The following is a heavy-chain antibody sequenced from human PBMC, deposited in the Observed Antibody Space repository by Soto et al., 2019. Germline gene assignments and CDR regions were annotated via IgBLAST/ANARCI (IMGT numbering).Heavy chain of an antibody. CDR3: ARDRTIFGVYAMDI. CDR1: GGSISSYY. CDR2: IHTGGST. V-gene: IGHV4-4*07. Sequence: SETLSLTCSVSGGSISSYYWSWIRQPAGKGPEWIGRIHTGGSTNYNPPLKSRVTMSVDTSKNHCSLKLISVTAADTAVYYCARDRTIFGVYAMDIWGQGTTVTVSS. J-gene: IGHJ6*02. D-gene: IGHD3-3*01.